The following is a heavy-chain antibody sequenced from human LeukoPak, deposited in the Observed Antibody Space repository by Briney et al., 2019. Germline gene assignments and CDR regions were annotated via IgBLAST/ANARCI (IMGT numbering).Heavy chain of an antibody. CDR2: IKSKTDGGTT. CDR1: GFTFSSYA. CDR3: TTGKYGDYVNH. Sequence: GGSLRLSCAASGFTFSSYATSWVRQAPGKGLEWVGRIKSKTDGGTTDYAAPVKGRFTISRDDSKNTLYLQMNSLKTEDTAVYYCTTGKYGDYVNHWGQGTLVTVSS. V-gene: IGHV3-15*01. D-gene: IGHD4-17*01. J-gene: IGHJ4*02.